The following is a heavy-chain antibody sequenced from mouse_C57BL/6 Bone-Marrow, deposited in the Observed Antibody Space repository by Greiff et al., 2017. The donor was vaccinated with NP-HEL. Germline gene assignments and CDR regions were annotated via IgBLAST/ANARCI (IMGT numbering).Heavy chain of an antibody. Sequence: QVQLQQPGAELVKPGASVKLSCKASGYTFTSYWMHWVKQRPGQGLEWIGMIHPNSGSTNYNEKFKSKATLTVDKSSSTAYMQLSSLTSEYSAVYYCARRTTATGTGWFAYWGQGTLVTVSA. CDR1: GYTFTSYW. V-gene: IGHV1-64*01. D-gene: IGHD4-1*02. CDR2: IHPNSGST. J-gene: IGHJ3*01. CDR3: ARRTTATGTGWFAY.